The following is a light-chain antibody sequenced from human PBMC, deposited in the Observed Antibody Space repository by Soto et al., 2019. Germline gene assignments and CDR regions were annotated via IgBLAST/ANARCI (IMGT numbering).Light chain of an antibody. CDR2: SAP. CDR1: QSVSSTY. CDR3: QQYGGSSWT. V-gene: IGKV3-20*01. J-gene: IGKJ1*01. Sequence: DIVLTQSPGTLSLSPGERATLSCRASQSVSSTYLAWYQQKPGRAPRLLIYSAPSRVTGIPVRFSDSGSGPDFTLTISRLEPEDFAVYYWQQYGGSSWTFGSGTKVEVK.